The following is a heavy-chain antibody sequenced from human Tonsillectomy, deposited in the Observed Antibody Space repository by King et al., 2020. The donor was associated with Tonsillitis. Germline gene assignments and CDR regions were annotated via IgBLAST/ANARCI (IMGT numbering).Heavy chain of an antibody. CDR3: AKDPLLGGHWYFDP. Sequence: VQLVESGGGVVQPGRSLRLSCAASGFTFSSCGMHWVRQAPGKGLEWVAVISYDGSNKYYADSVKGRFTISRDNSKNTLYLQMNSLRAEDTAVYYCAKDPLLGGHWYFDPWGRGPLLPVSS. J-gene: IGHJ2*01. CDR2: ISYDGSNK. V-gene: IGHV3-33*05. D-gene: IGHD3-16*01. CDR1: GFTFSSCG.